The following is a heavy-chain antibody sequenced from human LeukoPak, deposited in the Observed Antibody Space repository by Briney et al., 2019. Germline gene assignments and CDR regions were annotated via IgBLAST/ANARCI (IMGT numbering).Heavy chain of an antibody. CDR2: INHSGST. Sequence: SETLSLTCAVYGGSFSGYYWSWIRQPPGKGLEWIGEINHSGSTNYNPSLKSRVTISVDTSKNQFSLKLSSVTAADTAVYYCARHIYYRDSSGYYHCFDPWGQGTLVTVSS. J-gene: IGHJ5*02. CDR1: GGSFSGYY. D-gene: IGHD3-22*01. CDR3: ARHIYYRDSSGYYHCFDP. V-gene: IGHV4-34*01.